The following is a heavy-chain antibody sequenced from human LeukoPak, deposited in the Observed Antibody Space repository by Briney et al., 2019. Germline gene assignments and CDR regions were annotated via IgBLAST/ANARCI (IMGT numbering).Heavy chain of an antibody. CDR1: GFTFSSYD. J-gene: IGHJ4*02. CDR3: AKGGLYYYDSSGYSDY. CDR2: ISGSGGST. Sequence: GGSLRLSCAASGFTFSSYDMSWVRQAPGKGLEWVSGISGSGGSTYYADSVKGRFTISRDNSKNTLYLQMNSLRAEDTAVYYCAKGGLYYYDSSGYSDYWGQGTLVTVSS. V-gene: IGHV3-23*01. D-gene: IGHD3-22*01.